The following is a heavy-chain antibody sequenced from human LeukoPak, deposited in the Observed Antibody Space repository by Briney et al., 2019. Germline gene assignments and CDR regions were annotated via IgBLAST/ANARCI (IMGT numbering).Heavy chain of an antibody. V-gene: IGHV5-51*01. Sequence: KNGESLKISCKGSGYSFTTYWIGWVRQMPGKGLEWMGIIYPGDSDTIYSPSFQGQVTISADKSINTAYLQWSSLKASHTAMYYCARLSRETTVTTWFDPWGHGTLVTVSS. J-gene: IGHJ5*02. D-gene: IGHD4-17*01. CDR2: IYPGDSDT. CDR3: ARLSRETTVTTWFDP. CDR1: GYSFTTYW.